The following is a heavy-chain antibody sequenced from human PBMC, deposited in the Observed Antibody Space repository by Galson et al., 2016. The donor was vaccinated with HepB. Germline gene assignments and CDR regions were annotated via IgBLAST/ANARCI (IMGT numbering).Heavy chain of an antibody. CDR2: VLYSGGT. D-gene: IGHD3-22*01. V-gene: IGHV4-39*07. Sequence: SETLSLTCIVSSGSISSSSYYWGWIRQPPGKGLDWIGNVLYSGGTNYSPSLKSRVTISVDTSKDQFSLKLNSVTAADTALYFCARLTYDGSGYGFDYWGQGALVTVSA. J-gene: IGHJ4*02. CDR1: SGSISSSSYY. CDR3: ARLTYDGSGYGFDY.